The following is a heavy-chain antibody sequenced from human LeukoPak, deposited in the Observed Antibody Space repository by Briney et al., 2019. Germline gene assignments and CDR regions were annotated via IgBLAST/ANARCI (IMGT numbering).Heavy chain of an antibody. Sequence: ASVKVSCKASGYTFTSYGISWVRQAPGQGLQWMGWISAYNGNTNYAQKFQGRVTMTTDTSTSTAYMELRSPRSDDTAVYYCARVSHIGIVGAITPAPWGQGTLVTVSS. CDR3: ARVSHIGIVGAITPAP. J-gene: IGHJ5*02. V-gene: IGHV1-18*01. CDR2: ISAYNGNT. CDR1: GYTFTSYG. D-gene: IGHD1-26*01.